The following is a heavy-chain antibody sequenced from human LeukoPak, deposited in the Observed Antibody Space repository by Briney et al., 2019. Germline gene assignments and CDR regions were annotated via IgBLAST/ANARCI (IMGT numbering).Heavy chain of an antibody. CDR1: GFTFSTYG. J-gene: IGHJ6*03. CDR2: IGGSGSTT. Sequence: GRTLRLSCAASGFTFSTYGMSWVRQAPGKGLEWVSAIGGSGSTTYYADSVKGRFTISRDNSKNTLYLQMNSLRAEDTAIYYCARDRMVDYYYYLDVWGKGTTVTVSS. D-gene: IGHD2-15*01. V-gene: IGHV3-23*01. CDR3: ARDRMVDYYYYLDV.